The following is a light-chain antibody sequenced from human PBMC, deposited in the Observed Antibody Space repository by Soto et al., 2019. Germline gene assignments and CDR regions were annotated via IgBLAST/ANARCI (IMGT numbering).Light chain of an antibody. Sequence: EIVLTQSPATLSLSPGERATLSCRASQSVSSYLSWYQQKPGQAHRLLIYDASNRATGIPARFSGSGSGTDFTLTISSLEPADFAVYYCQQRSNWPPLTFGGGTKVEI. V-gene: IGKV3-11*01. CDR2: DAS. J-gene: IGKJ4*01. CDR1: QSVSSY. CDR3: QQRSNWPPLT.